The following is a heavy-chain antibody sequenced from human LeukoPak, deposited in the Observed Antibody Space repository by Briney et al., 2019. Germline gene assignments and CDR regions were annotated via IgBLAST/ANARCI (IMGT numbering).Heavy chain of an antibody. J-gene: IGHJ4*02. CDR1: GFTFSSYG. V-gene: IGHV3-30*18. CDR3: AKGRLRPPYYDYVWGSPEFDY. CDR2: ISYDGSNK. D-gene: IGHD3-16*01. Sequence: PGGSLRLSCAASGFTFSSYGMHWVRQAPGKGLEWVAVISYDGSNKYYADSVKGRFTISRDNSKNTLYLQMNSLRAEDTAVYYCAKGRLRPPYYDYVWGSPEFDYWGQGTLVTVSS.